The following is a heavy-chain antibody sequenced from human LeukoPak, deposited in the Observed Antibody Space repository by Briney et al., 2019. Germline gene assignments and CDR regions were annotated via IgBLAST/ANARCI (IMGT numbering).Heavy chain of an antibody. Sequence: GGSLRLSCAVSGITLSNYGMSWVRQAPGKGLEWVAGISDSGGSTNFADSVKGRFTISRDNAKNTLYLQMNSLRAEDTAVYFCAKRGVVIRVILVGFHKQAYYFDSWGQGALVTVSS. CDR2: ISDSGGST. CDR1: GITLSNYG. D-gene: IGHD3-10*01. CDR3: AKRGVVIRVILVGFHKQAYYFDS. V-gene: IGHV3-23*01. J-gene: IGHJ4*02.